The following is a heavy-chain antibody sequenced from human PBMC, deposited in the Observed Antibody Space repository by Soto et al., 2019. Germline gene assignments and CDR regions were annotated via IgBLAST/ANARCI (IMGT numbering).Heavy chain of an antibody. J-gene: IGHJ5*02. V-gene: IGHV4-34*01. CDR3: VRIRYQLPSSVLWLDP. CDR2: INHVGGT. Sequence: SETLSLTCAVYGGFLSEAYWTWIRQPRGKGLEWVGEINHVGGTNYNPSLKSRVTMSVDTSQNQLSLRLISVTAADTAMYFCVRIRYQLPSSVLWLDPWGQGTPVTVSS. D-gene: IGHD3-16*01. CDR1: GGFLSEAY.